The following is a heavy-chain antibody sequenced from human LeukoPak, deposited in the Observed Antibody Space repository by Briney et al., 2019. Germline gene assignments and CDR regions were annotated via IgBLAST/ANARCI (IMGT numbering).Heavy chain of an antibody. V-gene: IGHV3-23*01. CDR1: RFTFSSHA. CDR2: ISGGGGST. J-gene: IGHJ4*02. CDR3: AIHPDIVATYIDY. D-gene: IGHD5-12*01. Sequence: GGSLRLSCAVSRFTFSSHAMSWVRQAPGKGLEWVSAISGGGGSTYSADSVKGRFTVSRDNSKNTLYLQMNSLGAEDTAVYYCAIHPDIVATYIDYWGQGTLVTVSS.